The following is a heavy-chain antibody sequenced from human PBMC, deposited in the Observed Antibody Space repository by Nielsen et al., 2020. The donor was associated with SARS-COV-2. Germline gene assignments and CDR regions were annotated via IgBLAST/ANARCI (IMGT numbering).Heavy chain of an antibody. J-gene: IGHJ6*02. CDR3: AKGSDCSSTSCPGDYYYGMDV. CDR2: ISYDGSNK. Sequence: GGSLRLSCAASGFIFRSYGMHWVRQAPGKGLEWVAVISYDGSNKYYADSVKDRFTITRDISKNTLYLQVNSLRAEDTAVYYCAKGSDCSSTSCPGDYYYGMDVWGQGTTVTVSS. D-gene: IGHD2-2*01. CDR1: GFIFRSYG. V-gene: IGHV3-30*18.